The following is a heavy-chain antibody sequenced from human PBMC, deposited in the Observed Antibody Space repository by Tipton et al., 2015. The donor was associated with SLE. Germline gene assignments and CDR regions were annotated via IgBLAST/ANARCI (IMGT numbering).Heavy chain of an antibody. J-gene: IGHJ6*02. Sequence: GSLRLSCAASGFTFDGYDMNWVRQAPGKGLEWVSSITSGSTYMYYADSVKGRFTISRDNAEDTLYLQMNSVRAEDTAVYYCARLLIRFFDYGMDVWGQGTTVTVSS. CDR1: GFTFDGYD. D-gene: IGHD3-3*01. V-gene: IGHV3-21*01. CDR3: ARLLIRFFDYGMDV. CDR2: ITSGSTYM.